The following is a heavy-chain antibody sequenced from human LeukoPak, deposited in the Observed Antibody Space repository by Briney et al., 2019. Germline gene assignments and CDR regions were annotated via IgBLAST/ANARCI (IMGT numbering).Heavy chain of an antibody. J-gene: IGHJ6*02. CDR2: IDTAGDT. CDR3: VREALGLGFNGVDV. Sequence: GGSLRLSCAASGFTFSSYDMHWVRQATGKGLEWVSAIDTAGDTYYPGSVQGRLTISRENAKNSLYLQMNSLRAGDTAVYYCVREALGLGFNGVDVWGQGTTVTVSS. CDR1: GFTFSSYD. D-gene: IGHD5-12*01. V-gene: IGHV3-13*04.